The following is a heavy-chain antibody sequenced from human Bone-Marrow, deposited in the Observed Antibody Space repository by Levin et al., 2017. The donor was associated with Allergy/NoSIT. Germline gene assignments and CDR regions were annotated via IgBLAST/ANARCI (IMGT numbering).Heavy chain of an antibody. V-gene: IGHV4-30-2*01. J-gene: IGHJ6*02. D-gene: IGHD6-6*01. CDR3: AGEYTMSSGYYGLDV. CDR2: IYHSGTI. Sequence: SQTLSLTCALSSGSISSGGYSWSWIRQPPGKGLEWIGYIYHSGTIYYSSSLKSRVTISVDRSQNQFSLRLSSVTAADTAVYYCAGEYTMSSGYYGLDVWGQGTTVTVSS. CDR1: SGSISSGGYS.